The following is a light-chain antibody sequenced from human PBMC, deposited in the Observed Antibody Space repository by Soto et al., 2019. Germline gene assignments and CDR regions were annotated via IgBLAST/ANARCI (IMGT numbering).Light chain of an antibody. V-gene: IGKV3-20*01. CDR1: QSVSSSSX. CDR2: GAS. Sequence: EIVLTQSPGTLSLSPGERATLSCRASQSVSSSSXXAWYQQKPGQAPRLLIYGASSRATGXPDXFSGSGSATDFTLTIXXXXXEDFAVYYCRQYGSSPSYTFGQGTKLEIK. CDR3: RQYGSSPSYT. J-gene: IGKJ2*01.